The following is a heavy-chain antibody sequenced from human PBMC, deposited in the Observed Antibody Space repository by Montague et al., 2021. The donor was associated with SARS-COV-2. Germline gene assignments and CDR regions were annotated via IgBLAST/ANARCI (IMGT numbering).Heavy chain of an antibody. CDR1: GVSISSGDYS. V-gene: IGHV4-30-2*06. CDR3: ARKIIAYAFDV. CDR2: IYESGST. D-gene: IGHD2/OR15-2a*01. Sequence: TLSLTCTVSGVSISSGDYSWNWIRQSPGKGLEWIGFIYESGSTLYNPSLKSRITISVDRSKNQFSLRLNSVTAADTAVYYCARKIIAYAFDVWGHGTTVTVSS. J-gene: IGHJ3*01.